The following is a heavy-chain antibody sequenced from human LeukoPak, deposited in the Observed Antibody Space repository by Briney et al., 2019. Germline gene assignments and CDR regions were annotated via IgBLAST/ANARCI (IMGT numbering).Heavy chain of an antibody. CDR1: GGSFSDHF. Sequence: SETLSLTCAVYGGSFSDHFWTWVRQPPGKGLEWIEEVTHSGSTNSNPSLKSRVTVSVDTSKNLFSLNLSSVTAADTAVYYCARVLIGTLDYWGQGILVTVSS. J-gene: IGHJ4*02. CDR3: ARVLIGTLDY. D-gene: IGHD1-7*01. CDR2: VTHSGST. V-gene: IGHV4-34*01.